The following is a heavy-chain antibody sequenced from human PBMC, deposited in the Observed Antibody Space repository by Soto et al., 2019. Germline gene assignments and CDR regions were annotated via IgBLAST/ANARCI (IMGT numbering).Heavy chain of an antibody. CDR1: GGSFSGYY. D-gene: IGHD1-1*01. CDR2: STHSRRT. Sequence: PSETLSLTCAVYGGSFSGYYWTWIRQPPGTGLEWIGESTHSRRTNYNPSLKSRVTISVDTSKNQFSLNLSSVTAADTAMYYCARGTSTGTMSYWGQGTLVTVSS. J-gene: IGHJ4*02. CDR3: ARGTSTGTMSY. V-gene: IGHV4-34*01.